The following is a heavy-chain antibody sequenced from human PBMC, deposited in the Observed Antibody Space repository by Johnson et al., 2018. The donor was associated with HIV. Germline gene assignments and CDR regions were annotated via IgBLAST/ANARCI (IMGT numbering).Heavy chain of an antibody. CDR1: GFTFTNAW. Sequence: QVQLVESGGGLVKPGGSLRLSCAASGFTFTNAWMHWVRQAPGKGLEWVAIISYDGSNKNYADSVKGRFTVSRDNSKNTLFLQMNGLRAEDTAVYYCAREGRTGPDTFDIWGQGTMLTVSS. J-gene: IGHJ3*02. CDR2: ISYDGSNK. CDR3: AREGRTGPDTFDI. V-gene: IGHV3-30*03.